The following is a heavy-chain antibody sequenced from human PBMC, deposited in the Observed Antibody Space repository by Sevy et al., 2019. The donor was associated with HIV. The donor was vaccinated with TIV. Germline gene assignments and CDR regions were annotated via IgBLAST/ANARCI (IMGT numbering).Heavy chain of an antibody. CDR1: GFTFTNAW. J-gene: IGHJ6*02. Sequence: GGSLRLSCAASGFTFTNAWMSWVRQAPGKGLEWVGRIKSKSDGETTDYAASVEGRFSISRDDSRNTLYLQMNSLTTEDTAVYFCNTDQQVHIYHYYYDMDVWGQGTTVTVSS. V-gene: IGHV3-15*01. CDR3: NTDQQVHIYHYYYDMDV. CDR2: IKSKSDGETT.